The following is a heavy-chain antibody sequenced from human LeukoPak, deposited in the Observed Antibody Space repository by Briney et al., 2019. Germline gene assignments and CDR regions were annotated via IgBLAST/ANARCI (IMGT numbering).Heavy chain of an antibody. J-gene: IGHJ4*02. CDR2: ISYDGSNK. Sequence: PGRSLRLSCAASGFTFSSYGMHWVRQAPGKGLEWVAVISYDGSNKYYADSVKGRFTISRDNSKNTLYLQMNSLRAEDTGVYYCQQVRAYPDNWGQGTLVTVSS. D-gene: IGHD2-21*01. CDR1: GFTFSSYG. V-gene: IGHV3-30*03. CDR3: QQVRAYPDN.